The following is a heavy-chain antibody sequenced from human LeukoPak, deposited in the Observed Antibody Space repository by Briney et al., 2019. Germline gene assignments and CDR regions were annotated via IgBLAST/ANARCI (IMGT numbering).Heavy chain of an antibody. Sequence: GSLRLSCAASGFTFSSYAMSWVRQAPGKGLEWVSAISSSGGSTYYADSVKGRFTISRDNSKNTLYLQMNSLRAEDTAVYYCAKLRGYYDSSGYYYFDYWGQGTLVTVSS. CDR2: ISSSGGST. J-gene: IGHJ4*02. CDR3: AKLRGYYDSSGYYYFDY. D-gene: IGHD3-22*01. V-gene: IGHV3-23*01. CDR1: GFTFSSYA.